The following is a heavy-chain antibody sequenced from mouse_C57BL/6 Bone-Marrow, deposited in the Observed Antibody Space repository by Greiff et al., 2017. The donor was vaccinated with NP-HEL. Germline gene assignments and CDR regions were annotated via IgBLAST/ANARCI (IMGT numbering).Heavy chain of an antibody. J-gene: IGHJ4*01. D-gene: IGHD1-1*01. CDR2: IYPRSGNT. CDR1: GYTFTSYG. V-gene: IGHV1-81*01. CDR3: ARKNLLLREAMDY. Sequence: VQLKQSGAELARPGASVKLSCKASGYTFTSYGISWVKQRTGQGLEWIGEIYPRSGNTYYNEKFKGKATLTADKSSSTAYMELRSLTSEDSAVYFCARKNLLLREAMDYWGQGTSVTVSS.